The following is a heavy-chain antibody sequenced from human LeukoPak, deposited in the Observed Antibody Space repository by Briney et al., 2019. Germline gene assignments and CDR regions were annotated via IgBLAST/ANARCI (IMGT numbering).Heavy chain of an antibody. CDR1: GGSISGFY. V-gene: IGHV4-59*08. J-gene: IGHJ4*02. CDR3: ARHFDY. Sequence: PSETLSLTCTVSGGSISGFYWSWIRQPPGKGLEWIGNIYYSGSTNYNPSLKSRVTISVDTSKNQFSLKLSSVTAADTAVYYGARHFDYWGQGTLVTVSS. CDR2: IYYSGST.